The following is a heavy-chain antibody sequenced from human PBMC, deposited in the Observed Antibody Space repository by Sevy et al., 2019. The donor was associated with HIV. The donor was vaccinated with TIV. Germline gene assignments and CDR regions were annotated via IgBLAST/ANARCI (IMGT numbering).Heavy chain of an antibody. Sequence: GGSLRLSCTSSGFTFGDYAMSWFRQAPGKGLEWVAFIRRNSHEPYGGTTEYAASVKGRFTISRDDSKSIAYLQMNSLKTEDTAVYYCTRALATADTPAYYFDYWGQGIVVTVSS. CDR1: GFTFGDYA. CDR2: IRRNSHEPYGGTT. J-gene: IGHJ4*02. V-gene: IGHV3-49*03. CDR3: TRALATADTPAYYFDY. D-gene: IGHD5-12*01.